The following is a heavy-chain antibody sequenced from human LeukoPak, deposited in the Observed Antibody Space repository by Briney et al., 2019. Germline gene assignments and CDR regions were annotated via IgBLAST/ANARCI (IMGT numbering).Heavy chain of an antibody. V-gene: IGHV3-30*01. D-gene: IGHD3-3*01. CDR2: ISYDGSNK. CDR1: GFTFSSYG. J-gene: IGHJ4*02. Sequence: GRSLRLSCAASGFTFSSYGMHWVRQAPGKGLEWVAVISYDGSNKYYADSVKGRFTISRDNSKNTLYLQMNSLRAEDTAVYYCAREAGRYYDFWSGYPSHFDYWGQGTLVTVSS. CDR3: AREAGRYYDFWSGYPSHFDY.